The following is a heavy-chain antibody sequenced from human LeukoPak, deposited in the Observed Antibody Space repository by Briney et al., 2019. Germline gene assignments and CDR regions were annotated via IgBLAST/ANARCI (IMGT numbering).Heavy chain of an antibody. CDR2: IWYDGSNK. D-gene: IGHD3-9*01. CDR1: GFTFSSYG. CDR3: ARGPLLRYSRHYYYYGMDV. J-gene: IGHJ6*02. Sequence: PGGSLRLSCAASGFTFSSYGMHWVRQAPGKGLEWVAVIWYDGSNKYYADSAKGRFTISRDNSKNTLYLQMNSLRAEDTAVYYCARGPLLRYSRHYYYYGMDVWGQGTTVTVSS. V-gene: IGHV3-33*01.